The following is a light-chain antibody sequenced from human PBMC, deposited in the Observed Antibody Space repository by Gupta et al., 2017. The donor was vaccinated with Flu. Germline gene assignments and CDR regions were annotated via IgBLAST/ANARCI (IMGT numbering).Light chain of an antibody. J-gene: IGKJ5*01. CDR1: QDINIY. Sequence: PSSLSASVGDRVTITCRASQDINIYLAWFQQKPGKAPKSLISAASSLQSGVPSRFSGSGSGTDFTLTIISLQPEDFATYYCQQYITYPLTFGQGTRLDIK. CDR3: QQYITYPLT. V-gene: IGKV1-16*01. CDR2: AAS.